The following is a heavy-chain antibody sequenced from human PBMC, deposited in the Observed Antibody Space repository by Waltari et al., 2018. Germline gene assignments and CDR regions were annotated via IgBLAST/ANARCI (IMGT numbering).Heavy chain of an antibody. CDR2: ISGSGGST. CDR1: GFTFSSYA. Sequence: EVQLLESGGGLVQPGGSLRLSCAASGFTFSSYAMSWVRQAPGKGLECVSAISGSGGSTCYAVSVKGRFTISRDNSKNTLYLQMNSLRAEDTAVYYCAKGPKWELLPEPYFDYWGQGTLVTVSS. D-gene: IGHD1-26*01. CDR3: AKGPKWELLPEPYFDY. J-gene: IGHJ4*02. V-gene: IGHV3-23*01.